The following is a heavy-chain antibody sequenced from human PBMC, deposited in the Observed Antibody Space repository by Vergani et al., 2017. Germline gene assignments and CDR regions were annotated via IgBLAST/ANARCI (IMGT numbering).Heavy chain of an antibody. J-gene: IGHJ3*02. Sequence: QVQLVQSGAEVKKPGASVKVSCKASGYTFTSYGISWVRQAPGQGLEWVGWISAYKGNTNYAQKLQGRVTMTTDTATSTAYMERRSLRADDTAVYYCASIAAAGTGAFDIWGQGTMVTVSS. CDR3: ASIAAAGTGAFDI. CDR1: GYTFTSYG. V-gene: IGHV1-18*01. D-gene: IGHD6-13*01. CDR2: ISAYKGNT.